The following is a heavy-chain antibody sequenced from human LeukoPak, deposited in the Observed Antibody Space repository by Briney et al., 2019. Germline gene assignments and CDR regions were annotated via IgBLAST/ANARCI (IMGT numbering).Heavy chain of an antibody. CDR1: GFTFSSYW. CDR2: INSDGSST. CDR3: ARDSWGSYYYYGMDV. Sequence: GGSLRLSCAASGFTFSSYWMHWVRQAPGKGLVWVSRINSDGSSTSYADSVKGRFTISRDNSKNTLYLQMNSLRAEDTAVYYCARDSWGSYYYYGMDVWGQGTTVTVSS. D-gene: IGHD3-16*01. V-gene: IGHV3-74*01. J-gene: IGHJ6*02.